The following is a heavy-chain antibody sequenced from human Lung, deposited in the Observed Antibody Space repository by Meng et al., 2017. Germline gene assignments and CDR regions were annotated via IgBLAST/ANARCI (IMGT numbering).Heavy chain of an antibody. Sequence: QVQLVESGGGVVQPGRSLRLSCAGSGFSFSSYGVHWVRQAPGKGLEWVAVISYDGSNKYYADSVKGRFTISRDNSKNTLYLQMNSLRAEDTAVYYCAKDLSKQQQLGELDYWGQGTLVTVSS. CDR1: GFSFSSYG. D-gene: IGHD6-13*01. CDR2: ISYDGSNK. J-gene: IGHJ4*02. CDR3: AKDLSKQQQLGELDY. V-gene: IGHV3-30*18.